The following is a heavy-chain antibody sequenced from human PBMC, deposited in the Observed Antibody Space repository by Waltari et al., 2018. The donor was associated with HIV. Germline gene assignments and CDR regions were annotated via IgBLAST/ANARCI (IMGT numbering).Heavy chain of an antibody. V-gene: IGHV5-51*03. CDR3: ARLDGGRTGYFDY. Sequence: VHLVQSGAAVKKLGESLKNSCTGSGNHFHNYWIGWVRPTPEKGVEFMGIIFIGDSDTIYSPSFQGQVTVSGDKSVSTAYLQWSSLKASDTAMYYCARLDGGRTGYFDYWGQGTLVTVS. CDR2: IFIGDSDT. J-gene: IGHJ4*01. CDR1: GNHFHNYW. D-gene: IGHD1-26*01.